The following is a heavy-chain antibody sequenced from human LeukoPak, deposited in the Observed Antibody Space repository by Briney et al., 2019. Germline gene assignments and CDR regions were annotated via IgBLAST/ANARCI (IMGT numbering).Heavy chain of an antibody. J-gene: IGHJ4*02. D-gene: IGHD5-18*01. CDR3: AREGNSYGDNFFDY. Sequence: GGSLRLSCAASGFTFSSYEMNWVRQAPGKGLEGGSYISGSGSTKYYADSVKGRFSISRDNAKNSLFLQMNSLRAEDTAVYYCAREGNSYGDNFFDYWGQGTLVTVSS. CDR2: ISGSGSTK. CDR1: GFTFSSYE. V-gene: IGHV3-48*03.